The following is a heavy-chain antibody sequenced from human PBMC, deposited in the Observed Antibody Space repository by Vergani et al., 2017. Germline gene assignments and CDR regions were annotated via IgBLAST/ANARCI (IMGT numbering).Heavy chain of an antibody. CDR3: TKAGQYDSDNFHDS. CDR1: VFTFRIYG. V-gene: IGHV3-30*02. Sequence: QVQLVESRGGVVQPGGALRLSCIASVFTFRIYGMYWVRQAPGKGLEWVAFIRYDGTKRFYGESVKGRFTISRDNSQTTVFLKMNSLRADDSAVYYCTKAGQYDSDNFHDSWGQGALVTVAS. CDR2: IRYDGTKR. D-gene: IGHD3-22*01. J-gene: IGHJ1*01.